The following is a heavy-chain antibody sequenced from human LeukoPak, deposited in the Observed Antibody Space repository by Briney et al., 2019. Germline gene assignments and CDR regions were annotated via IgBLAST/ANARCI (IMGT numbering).Heavy chain of an antibody. CDR1: GFTFSSYS. V-gene: IGHV3-30*02. CDR3: AKDVGTTDAFDI. Sequence: GGSLRLSCAASGFTFSSYSMNWVRQAPGKGLEWVAFIRYDGSNKYYADSVKGRFTISRDNSKNTLYLQMNSLRAEDTAVYYCAKDVGTTDAFDIWGQGTMVTVSS. J-gene: IGHJ3*02. D-gene: IGHD1-7*01. CDR2: IRYDGSNK.